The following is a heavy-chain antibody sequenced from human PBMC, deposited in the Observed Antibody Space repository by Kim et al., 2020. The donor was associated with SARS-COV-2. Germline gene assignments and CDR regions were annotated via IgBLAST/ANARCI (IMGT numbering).Heavy chain of an antibody. Sequence: SETLSLTCTVSGGSISSGGYYWSWIRQHPGKGLEWIGYIYYSGSTYYNPSLKSRVTISVDTSKNQFSLKLSSVTAADTAVYYCARESPYMVRDYGDYATGDAFDIWGQGTMVTVSS. J-gene: IGHJ3*02. D-gene: IGHD4-17*01. CDR3: ARESPYMVRDYGDYATGDAFDI. CDR1: GGSISSGGYY. V-gene: IGHV4-31*03. CDR2: IYYSGST.